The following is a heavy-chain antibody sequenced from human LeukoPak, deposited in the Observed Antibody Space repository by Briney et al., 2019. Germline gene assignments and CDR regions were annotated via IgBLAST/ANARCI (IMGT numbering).Heavy chain of an antibody. Sequence: GGSLRLSCAASGFTFSSYGMHWVRQAPGKGLEGVAVIWYDGSNKYYADSVKGRFTISRDNSKNTLYLQMNSLRAEDTAVYYCARDPSLYYYDSSGYLTPYPVFDYWGQGTLVTVSS. CDR2: IWYDGSNK. CDR3: ARDPSLYYYDSSGYLTPYPVFDY. J-gene: IGHJ4*02. V-gene: IGHV3-33*01. D-gene: IGHD3-22*01. CDR1: GFTFSSYG.